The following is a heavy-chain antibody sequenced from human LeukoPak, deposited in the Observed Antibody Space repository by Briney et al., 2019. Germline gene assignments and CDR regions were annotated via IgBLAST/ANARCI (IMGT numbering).Heavy chain of an antibody. Sequence: PSETLSLTCTVSGGSISSSSYYWGWIRQPPGKGLEWIGSIYYSGSTYYNPSLKSRVTISVDTSKNQFSLKLSSVTAADTAVYYCATCPLLLWFGDSPGFDPWGQGTLVTVSS. J-gene: IGHJ5*02. D-gene: IGHD3-10*01. CDR3: ATCPLLLWFGDSPGFDP. CDR2: IYYSGST. CDR1: GGSISSSSYY. V-gene: IGHV4-39*01.